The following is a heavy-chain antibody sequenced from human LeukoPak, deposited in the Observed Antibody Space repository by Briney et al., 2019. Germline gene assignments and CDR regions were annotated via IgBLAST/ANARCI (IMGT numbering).Heavy chain of an antibody. D-gene: IGHD1-26*01. CDR3: ARDAAEWELPLGIDY. CDR2: INPNSGGT. J-gene: IGHJ4*02. Sequence: GASVKVSCKASGYTFTGYYMHWVRQAPGQGLEWMGWINPNSGGTNYAQKFQGRVTMTRDTSISTAYMELSRLRSDDTAVYYCARDAAEWELPLGIDYWGQGTLVTVSS. CDR1: GYTFTGYY. V-gene: IGHV1-2*02.